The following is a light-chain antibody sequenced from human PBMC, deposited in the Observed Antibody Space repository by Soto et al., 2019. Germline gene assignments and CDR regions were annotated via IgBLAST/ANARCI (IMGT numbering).Light chain of an antibody. CDR1: SSDVGANNF. CDR3: SSYANTYNLV. Sequence: QSALTQPASVSGSPGQSITISCTGTSSDVGANNFVYWYQQHPGKAPKLLIHGVTNRPSGVSNRFAGSKSGNTASLSISGLQADDDGDYYCSSYANTYNLVFGGGTKVTVL. J-gene: IGLJ3*02. CDR2: GVT. V-gene: IGLV2-14*01.